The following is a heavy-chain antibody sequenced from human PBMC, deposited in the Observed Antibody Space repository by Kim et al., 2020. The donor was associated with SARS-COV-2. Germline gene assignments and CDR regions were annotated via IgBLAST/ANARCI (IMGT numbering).Heavy chain of an antibody. D-gene: IGHD2-15*01. CDR3: AKCFCSGGSCFCFDHDAFDI. CDR2: ISGSGGST. CDR1: GFAFSSYA. V-gene: IGHV3-23*01. J-gene: IGHJ3*02. Sequence: GGSLRLSCAASGFAFSSYAMSWVRQAPRKGLEWVSAISGSGGSTYYADSVKGRFTISRDNSKNTLFLQMNSLGAEDTALYYCAKCFCSGGSCFCFDHDAFDIWGQGTMVTVSS.